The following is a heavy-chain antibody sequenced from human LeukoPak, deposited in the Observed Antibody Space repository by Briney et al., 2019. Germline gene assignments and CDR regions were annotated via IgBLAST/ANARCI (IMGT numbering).Heavy chain of an antibody. D-gene: IGHD3-9*01. J-gene: IGHJ6*03. Sequence: AGGSLRLSCAASGFTFSTYGMSWVRQAPGKGLEWVSAISGGGGSTYYADSVKGRFTISRDNSKNTLYLQMNSLRAEDTAVYYCAKDGGEYYDILTGYYPRLYYMDVWGKGTTVTISS. CDR1: GFTFSTYG. V-gene: IGHV3-23*01. CDR3: AKDGGEYYDILTGYYPRLYYMDV. CDR2: ISGGGGST.